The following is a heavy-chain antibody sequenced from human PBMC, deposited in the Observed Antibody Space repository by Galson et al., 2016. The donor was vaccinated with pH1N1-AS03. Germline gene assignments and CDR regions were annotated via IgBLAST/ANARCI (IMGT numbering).Heavy chain of an antibody. CDR3: ARLYEVWSGYPSFDS. J-gene: IGHJ4*02. CDR2: ISYSGFT. Sequence: SETLSLTCTISGGSITTNYWIWIRQPPGKGLQWIGYISYSGFTNYNPSLRSRVTISIDTSKNQFSLKMRSVAAADTALYFCARLYEVWSGYPSFDSWGQGTLVTVSS. V-gene: IGHV4-59*01. D-gene: IGHD3-3*01. CDR1: GGSITTNY.